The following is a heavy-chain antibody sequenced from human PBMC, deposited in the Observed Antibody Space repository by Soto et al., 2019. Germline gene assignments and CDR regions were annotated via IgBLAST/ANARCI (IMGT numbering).Heavy chain of an antibody. J-gene: IGHJ4*02. V-gene: IGHV3-21*06. CDR3: ARESADPTSNLDY. CDR1: GFTFTRYS. CDR2: ISSTTNYI. Sequence: PGGSLRLSCAASGFTFTRYSMNWVRQAPGKGLEWVSSISSTTNYIYYGDSMKGRFTIPRDNAKNSLYLEMNSLRAEDTAVYYCARESADPTSNLDYWGQGTLVTVSS.